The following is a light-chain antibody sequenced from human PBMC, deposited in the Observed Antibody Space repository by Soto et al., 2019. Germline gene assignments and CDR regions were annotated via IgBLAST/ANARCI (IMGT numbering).Light chain of an antibody. V-gene: IGKV3-15*01. CDR3: QQRSNWSIT. CDR1: QSVSSN. CDR2: GAS. Sequence: EVGMTQSPATLSVSPGERATVSCRASQSVSSNLAWYQQKPGQAPRLLIYGASTRATGIPARFSGSGSGTEFTLTISSLQSEDFAVYYCQQRSNWSITFGQGTRLEIK. J-gene: IGKJ5*01.